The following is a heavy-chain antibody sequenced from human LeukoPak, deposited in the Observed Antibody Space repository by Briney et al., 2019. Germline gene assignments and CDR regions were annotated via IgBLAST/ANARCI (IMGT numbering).Heavy chain of an antibody. J-gene: IGHJ4*02. CDR2: IYYSGST. CDR1: GGSISSYY. CDR3: ATSAVAGLFDY. D-gene: IGHD6-19*01. V-gene: IGHV4-59*01. Sequence: PSETLSLTCTVSGGSISSYYWSWLRQPPGKGLEWIGYIYYSGSTNYNPSLKSRVTISVDTSKNQFSLTLSSVTAADTAVYYCATSAVAGLFDYWGQGTLVTVSS.